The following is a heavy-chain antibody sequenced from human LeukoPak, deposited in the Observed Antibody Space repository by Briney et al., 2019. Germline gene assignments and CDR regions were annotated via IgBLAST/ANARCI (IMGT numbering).Heavy chain of an antibody. V-gene: IGHV3-20*04. J-gene: IGHJ4*02. D-gene: IGHD2-8*01. CDR2: INWNGGST. CDR1: GFTFDDYG. CDR3: ARERPYCTNGVCSVSFDY. Sequence: GGSLGLSCAASGFTFDDYGMSWVRQAPGKGLEWVSGINWNGGSTGYADSVKGRFTISRDNAKNSLYLQMNSLRAEDTALYYCARERPYCTNGVCSVSFDYWGQGTLVTVSS.